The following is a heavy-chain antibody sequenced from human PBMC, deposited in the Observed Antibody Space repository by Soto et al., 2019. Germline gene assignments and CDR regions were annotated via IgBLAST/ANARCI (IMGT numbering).Heavy chain of an antibody. J-gene: IGHJ4*02. CDR2: ISYDGSNK. Sequence: GGSLRLSCAASGFTFSSYAMSWVRQAPGKGLEWVAVISYDGSNKSYADSVKGRFTISRDNSKNTLYLQMNSLRAEDTAVYYCARGRGYSYGYFDYWGQGTLVTVSS. D-gene: IGHD5-18*01. V-gene: IGHV3-30-3*01. CDR3: ARGRGYSYGYFDY. CDR1: GFTFSSYA.